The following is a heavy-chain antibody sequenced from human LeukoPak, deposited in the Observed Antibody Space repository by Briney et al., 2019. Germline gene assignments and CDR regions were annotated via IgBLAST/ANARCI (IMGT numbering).Heavy chain of an antibody. CDR3: AELGITMIGGV. CDR1: GFTFSNYW. CDR2: IKQDGSEK. V-gene: IGHV3-7*01. D-gene: IGHD3-10*02. J-gene: IGHJ6*04. Sequence: GGSLRLSCEASGFTFSNYWMSWVRQAPGKGLEWVAYIKQDGSEKYYVDSVKGRFTLSRDNAKNSVYLQMNSLRVDDTAVYYCAELGITMIGGVWGKGTTVTISS.